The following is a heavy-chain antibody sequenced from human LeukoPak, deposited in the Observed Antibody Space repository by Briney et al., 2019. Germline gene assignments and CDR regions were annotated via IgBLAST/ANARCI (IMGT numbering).Heavy chain of an antibody. CDR2: ISYDGSNK. J-gene: IGHJ6*03. CDR3: AKRGGDSYYYYMDV. D-gene: IGHD4-17*01. V-gene: IGHV3-30*18. CDR1: GFTFSSYG. Sequence: GGSLRLSCAASGFTFSSYGMHWVRQAPGKGLEWVAVISYDGSNKYYADSVKGRFTISRDNSKNTLYLQINSLRADDTAVYYCAKRGGDSYYYYMDVWGKGTTVTISS.